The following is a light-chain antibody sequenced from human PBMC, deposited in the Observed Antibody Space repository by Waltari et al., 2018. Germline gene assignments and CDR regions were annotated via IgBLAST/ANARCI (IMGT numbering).Light chain of an antibody. CDR3: QQYNEWPPLT. J-gene: IGKJ4*01. Sequence: EIVMTQSPATLSVSPGERATLPCRASQSISRHLAWYQQKPGQAPRLLIYCASTRATDVPARFSGSGSGTEFTLTISSLQSEDFAVYYCQQYNEWPPLTFGGGTKVEIK. V-gene: IGKV3-15*01. CDR2: CAS. CDR1: QSISRH.